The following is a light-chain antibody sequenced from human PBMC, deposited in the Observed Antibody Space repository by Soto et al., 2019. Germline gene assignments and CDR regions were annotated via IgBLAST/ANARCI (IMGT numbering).Light chain of an antibody. CDR3: QQCDTSRTWT. Sequence: EIVLTQSPGTLSLSPGERATLSCRASQSVSSNSLAWYQQKPGQAPRLLIYGASSRASGIPDRFSGSGSGTDFTLTISRLEPEDFAVYYCQQCDTSRTWTFXQGTKLDIK. V-gene: IGKV3-20*01. J-gene: IGKJ1*01. CDR1: QSVSSNS. CDR2: GAS.